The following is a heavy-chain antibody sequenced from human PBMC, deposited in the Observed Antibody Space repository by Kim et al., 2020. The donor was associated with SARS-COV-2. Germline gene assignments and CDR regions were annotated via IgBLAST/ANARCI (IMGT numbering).Heavy chain of an antibody. CDR2: ISWNSGSI. Sequence: SLRLSCAASGFTFDDYAMHWVRQAPGKGLEWVSGISWNSGSIGYADSVKGRFTISRDNAKNSLYLQMNSLRAEDTALYYCAKDYSSGYRPYYYFDYWG. J-gene: IGHJ4*01. V-gene: IGHV3-9*01. D-gene: IGHD3-22*01. CDR3: AKDYSSGYRPYYYFDY. CDR1: GFTFDDYA.